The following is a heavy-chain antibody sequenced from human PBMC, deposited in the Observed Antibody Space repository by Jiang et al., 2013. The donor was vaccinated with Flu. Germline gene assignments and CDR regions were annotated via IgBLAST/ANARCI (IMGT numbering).Heavy chain of an antibody. CDR1: GYTFTSYD. CDR3: ARRIQLWIWAFDI. J-gene: IGHJ3*02. D-gene: IGHD5-18*01. V-gene: IGHV1-69*13. Sequence: GAEVKKPGASVKVSCKASGYTFTSYDINWVRQAPGQGLEWMGGIIPIFGTANYAQKFQGRVTITADESTSTAYMELSSLRSDDTAVYYCARRIQLWIWAFDIWGQGTMVTVSS. CDR2: IIPIFGTA.